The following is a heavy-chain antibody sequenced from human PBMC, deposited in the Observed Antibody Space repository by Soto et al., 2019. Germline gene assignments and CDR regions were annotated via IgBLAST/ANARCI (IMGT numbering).Heavy chain of an antibody. V-gene: IGHV4-31*03. Sequence: QVQLQESGPGLVTPSQSLSLTCTVSGGSSRSGGYYWRWIRQHPGRGLEWIGHISSRGNTDYNPSLESRVAISLDTPRNQFSLKLRSVSAADTAVYYCAASPNADFFDYWGQGALVTVSA. CDR2: ISSRGNT. CDR3: AASPNADFFDY. J-gene: IGHJ4*02. CDR1: GGSSRSGGYY.